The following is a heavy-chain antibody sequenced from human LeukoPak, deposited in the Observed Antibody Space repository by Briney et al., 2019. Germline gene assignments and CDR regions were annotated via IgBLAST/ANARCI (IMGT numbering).Heavy chain of an antibody. J-gene: IGHJ1*01. CDR3: ARDRDSSSWDEGYFQH. CDR2: ISSSGSTI. V-gene: IGHV3-48*01. Sequence: PGGSLRLSCAASGFTFSNYSINWVRQAPGKGLEWVSYISSSGSTIYYTDSVKGRFTISRDNAKNLLYLQMNSLRAEDTAVYYCARDRDSSSWDEGYFQHWGQGTLVTVSS. CDR1: GFTFSNYS. D-gene: IGHD6-13*01.